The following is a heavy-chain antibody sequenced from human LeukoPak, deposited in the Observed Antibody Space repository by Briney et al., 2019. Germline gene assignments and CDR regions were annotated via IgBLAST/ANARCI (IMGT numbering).Heavy chain of an antibody. CDR3: ARGVAWSSSGCYFDY. CDR2: ISSNGGST. V-gene: IGHV3-64*01. J-gene: IGHJ4*02. D-gene: IGHD6-19*01. Sequence: GGSLRLSCAASGFTFSSYAMHWVRQAPGKGLEYVSAISSNGGSTYYANPVKGRFTISRDNSKNTLYLQMGSLRAEDMAVYYCARGVAWSSSGCYFDYWGQGALVTVSS. CDR1: GFTFSSYA.